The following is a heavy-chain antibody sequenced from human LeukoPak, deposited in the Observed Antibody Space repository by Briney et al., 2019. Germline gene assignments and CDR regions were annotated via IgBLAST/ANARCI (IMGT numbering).Heavy chain of an antibody. J-gene: IGHJ4*02. CDR1: GGSISGYY. V-gene: IGHV4-34*01. CDR2: INHSGST. D-gene: IGHD2-2*02. Sequence: SETLSLTCTVSGGSISGYYWSWIRQPPGKGLEWIGEINHSGSTNYNPSLKSRVTISVDTSKNQFSLKLSSVTAADTAVYYCARGGPATAIPFDYWGQGTLVTVSS. CDR3: ARGGPATAIPFDY.